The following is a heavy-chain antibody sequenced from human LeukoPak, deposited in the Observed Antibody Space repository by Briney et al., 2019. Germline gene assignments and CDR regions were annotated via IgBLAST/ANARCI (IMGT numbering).Heavy chain of an antibody. Sequence: PSQTLSLTCTVSGGSISSGSYYWSWIRQPAGKGLEWIGRIYTSGSTNYNPSLKGRVTISVDTSKNHFSLSLMSVTAADTAVYYCVKDGGHTALDPWGQGTQVTVSS. V-gene: IGHV4-61*02. J-gene: IGHJ5*02. CDR2: IYTSGST. D-gene: IGHD3-16*01. CDR1: GGSISSGSYY. CDR3: VKDGGHTALDP.